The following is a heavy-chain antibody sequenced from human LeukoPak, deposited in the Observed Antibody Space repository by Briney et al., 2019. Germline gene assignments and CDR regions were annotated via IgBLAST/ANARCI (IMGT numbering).Heavy chain of an antibody. V-gene: IGHV1-69*04. CDR2: IIPILGIA. J-gene: IGHJ4*02. CDR1: GGTFSSYA. D-gene: IGHD5-12*01. CDR3: ARTRGYSGYGGFDY. Sequence: ASVKVSCKASGGTFSSYAISWVRQAPGQGPEWMGRIIPILGIANYAQKFQGRVMITADKSTSTAYMELSSLRSEDTAVYYCARTRGYSGYGGFDYWGQGTLVTVSS.